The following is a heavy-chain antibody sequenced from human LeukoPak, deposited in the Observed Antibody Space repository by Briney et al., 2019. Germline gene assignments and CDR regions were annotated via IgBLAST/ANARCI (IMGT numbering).Heavy chain of an antibody. CDR2: INPNSGGT. CDR3: ARVETAGYSSGWYPD. D-gene: IGHD6-19*01. Sequence: ASVKVPCKASGYTFTGYYMHWVRQAPGQGLEWMGWINPNSGGTNYAQKFQGRVTMTRDTSISTAYMELSRLRSDDTAVYYCARVETAGYSSGWYPDWGQGTLVTVSS. V-gene: IGHV1-2*02. CDR1: GYTFTGYY. J-gene: IGHJ4*02.